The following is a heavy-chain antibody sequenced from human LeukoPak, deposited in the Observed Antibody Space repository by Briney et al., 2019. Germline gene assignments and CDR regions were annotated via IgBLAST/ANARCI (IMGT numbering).Heavy chain of an antibody. CDR1: GFTFDNND. J-gene: IGHJ4*02. D-gene: IGHD1-14*01. CDR2: IGSAGYT. CDR3: VRQPDSARYGFDY. Sequence: GSLRLSCEVSGFTFDNNDMHWVRQSTGKGLEWVSAIGSAGYTYYAESVRGRFTITRDTAKQSLYLQMNSLRVEDTAVYHCVRQPDSARYGFDYWGRGTQVTVSS. V-gene: IGHV3-13*01.